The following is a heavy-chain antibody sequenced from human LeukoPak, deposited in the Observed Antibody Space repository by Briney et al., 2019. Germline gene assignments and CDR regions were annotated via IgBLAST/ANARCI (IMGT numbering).Heavy chain of an antibody. CDR3: ARDSGLLWFEQFDY. Sequence: GASVKVSCKASGYTFTSYGISWVRQAPGQGLEWMGWISAYNGNTNYAQKLQGRVTMTTDTSTSTAYMELRSLRSDDTAVYYCARDSGLLWFEQFDYWGQGTLVTVYS. D-gene: IGHD3-10*01. J-gene: IGHJ4*02. V-gene: IGHV1-18*01. CDR2: ISAYNGNT. CDR1: GYTFTSYG.